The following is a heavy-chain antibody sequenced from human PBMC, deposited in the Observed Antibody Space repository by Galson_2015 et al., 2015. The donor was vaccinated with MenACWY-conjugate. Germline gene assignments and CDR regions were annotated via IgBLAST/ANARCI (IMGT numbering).Heavy chain of an antibody. CDR1: SASVNTYF. D-gene: IGHD1-26*01. V-gene: IGHV4-59*02. CDR3: ARLNTGSHFGSGYYFDY. Sequence: ETLSLTCTVSSASVNTYFWSWFRQPPGRGLEYIGYIFNSDSPNYNPSLKSRVTISADTPKNQFSLNLISVTSADTAMYYCARLNTGSHFGSGYYFDYWGQGTLVTVSS. J-gene: IGHJ4*02. CDR2: IFNSDSP.